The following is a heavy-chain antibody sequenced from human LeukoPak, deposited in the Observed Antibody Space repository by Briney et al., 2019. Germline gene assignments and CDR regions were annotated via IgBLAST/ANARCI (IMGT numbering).Heavy chain of an antibody. Sequence: SETLSLTCTVSGGSISGSISSYYWNWIRQPPGKGLEWIGYIYYSGSTNYNPSLKSRVTISVDTSKNQFSLKLSSVTAADTAVYCCARETTARHLFDPWGQGTLVTVSS. D-gene: IGHD4-11*01. CDR1: GGSISGSISSYY. CDR2: IYYSGST. J-gene: IGHJ5*02. V-gene: IGHV4-61*01. CDR3: ARETTARHLFDP.